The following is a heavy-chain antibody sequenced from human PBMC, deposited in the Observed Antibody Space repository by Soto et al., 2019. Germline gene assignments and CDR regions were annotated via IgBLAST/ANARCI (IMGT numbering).Heavy chain of an antibody. V-gene: IGHV3-49*04. D-gene: IGHD6-6*01. CDR2: IRSKAYGGTT. CDR1: GFTFGDYA. J-gene: IGHJ6*02. CDR3: TSSSSAPPYYYYGMDV. Sequence: QPGGSLRLSXTASGFTFGDYAMSWVRQAPGKGLEWVGFIRSKAYGGTTEYAASVKGRFTISRDDSKSIAYLQMNSLKTEDTAVYYCTSSSSAPPYYYYGMDVWGQGTTVTVSS.